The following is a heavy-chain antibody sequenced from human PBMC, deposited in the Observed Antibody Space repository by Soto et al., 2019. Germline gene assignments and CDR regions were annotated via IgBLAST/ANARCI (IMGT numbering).Heavy chain of an antibody. Sequence: QVQLVESGGGLVKPGGSLRLSCAASGFTFSDYYMSWIRQAPGKGLEWVSYISSSGSTIYYADSVKGRFTISRDNAKNSLYLQTRSLRAEATASEDCASPTVMLNSGMDVGGKGTTITVSS. CDR3: ASPTVMLNSGMDV. CDR1: GFTFSDYY. CDR2: ISSSGSTI. V-gene: IGHV3-11*01. J-gene: IGHJ6*04. D-gene: IGHD4-17*01.